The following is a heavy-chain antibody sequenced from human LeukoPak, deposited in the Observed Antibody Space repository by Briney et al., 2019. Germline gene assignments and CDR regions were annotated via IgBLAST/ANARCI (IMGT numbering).Heavy chain of an antibody. CDR1: GYTFTSYY. Sequence: ASVKVSCKASGYTFTSYYMHWVRQAPGQGLEWMGIINPSGGSTSYAQKFQGRVTMTRDTSTSTVYMELSSLGSEDPAVYYCARERVDIVVVPAAMEPPPSDGMDVWGQGTTVTVSS. J-gene: IGHJ6*02. V-gene: IGHV1-46*01. D-gene: IGHD2-2*01. CDR3: ARERVDIVVVPAAMEPPPSDGMDV. CDR2: INPSGGST.